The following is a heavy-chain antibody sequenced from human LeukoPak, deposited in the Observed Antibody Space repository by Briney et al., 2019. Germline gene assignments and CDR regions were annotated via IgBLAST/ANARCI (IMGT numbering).Heavy chain of an antibody. CDR1: GFTFSSYS. CDR2: ISSSSSYI. Sequence: GGSLRLSCAASGFTFSSYSMNWVRQAPGKGLEWVSSISSSSSYIYYADSVKGRFTISRDNAKNSLYLQMNSLRAEDTAVYYCARVGFGYYYGMDVWGQGTTVTVSS. J-gene: IGHJ6*02. V-gene: IGHV3-21*01. CDR3: ARVGFGYYYGMDV. D-gene: IGHD1-26*01.